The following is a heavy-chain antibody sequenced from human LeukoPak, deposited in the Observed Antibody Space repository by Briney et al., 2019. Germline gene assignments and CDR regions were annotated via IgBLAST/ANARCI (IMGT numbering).Heavy chain of an antibody. Sequence: LGGSLRLSCAASGFTFSSYSMNWVRQAPGTGLEWVSYISSSSSTIYYADSVKGRFTISRDNAKNSLYLQMNSLRAEDTAVYYCARDGDCYGHSVCAFDIWGQGTMVTVSS. CDR1: GFTFSSYS. V-gene: IGHV3-48*04. CDR3: ARDGDCYGHSVCAFDI. CDR2: ISSSSSTI. D-gene: IGHD2-21*02. J-gene: IGHJ3*02.